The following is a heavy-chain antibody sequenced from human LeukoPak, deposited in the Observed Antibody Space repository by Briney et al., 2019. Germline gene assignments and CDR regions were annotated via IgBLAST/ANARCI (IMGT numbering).Heavy chain of an antibody. CDR1: GFTFSNYW. Sequence: GGSLRLSCVASGFTFSNYWMSWVRQAPGKGLEGVANIKQDGSGKYYVDSVKGRFTISRDNAKESLYLQMNNLRAEDTAVYYCARGDFWSGYYIDAFDIWGQGTMVTVSS. V-gene: IGHV3-7*01. CDR2: IKQDGSGK. J-gene: IGHJ3*02. CDR3: ARGDFWSGYYIDAFDI. D-gene: IGHD3-3*01.